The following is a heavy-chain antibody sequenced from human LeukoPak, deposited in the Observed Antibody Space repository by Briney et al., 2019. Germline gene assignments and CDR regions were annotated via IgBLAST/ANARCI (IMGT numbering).Heavy chain of an antibody. CDR1: GFTFTTYW. Sequence: GGSLRLSCAAPGFTFTTYWMTWVRQAPGKGLEWVANIKPDGTETYYVDSLRGRFTISRDNAKNSLFLQMNSLRAEDTAMYYCTRTNVASPGIDWGLGTLVTVSS. D-gene: IGHD6-13*01. V-gene: IGHV3-7*01. CDR3: TRTNVASPGID. CDR2: IKPDGTET. J-gene: IGHJ4*02.